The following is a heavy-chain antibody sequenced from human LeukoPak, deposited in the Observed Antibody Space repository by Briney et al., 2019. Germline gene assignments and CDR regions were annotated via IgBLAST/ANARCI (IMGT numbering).Heavy chain of an antibody. CDR1: GFTFSSYG. CDR3: ARDRDGYNCVFDY. Sequence: GGSLRLSCAASGFTFSSYGMHWVRQAPGKGLEWVAFIRYDGSDKHYADSVKGRFTISRDNSKNTLYLQMNSLRPEDTAVYYCARDRDGYNCVFDYWGQGTLVTVSS. J-gene: IGHJ4*02. V-gene: IGHV3-30*02. CDR2: IRYDGSDK. D-gene: IGHD5-24*01.